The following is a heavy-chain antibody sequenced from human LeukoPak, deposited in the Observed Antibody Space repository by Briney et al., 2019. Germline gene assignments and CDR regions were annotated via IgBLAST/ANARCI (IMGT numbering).Heavy chain of an antibody. J-gene: IGHJ4*02. CDR1: GYTFTNYY. CDR3: ATTQDYGDYWVHDY. D-gene: IGHD4-17*01. Sequence: ASVKLSCKASGYTFTNYYIHWVRQAPGQRLEWMGWINAGNGNTKYSQKFQGRVTITRDTSASTAYMELSSLRSEDTAVYYCATTQDYGDYWVHDYWGQGTLVTVSS. CDR2: INAGNGNT. V-gene: IGHV1-3*01.